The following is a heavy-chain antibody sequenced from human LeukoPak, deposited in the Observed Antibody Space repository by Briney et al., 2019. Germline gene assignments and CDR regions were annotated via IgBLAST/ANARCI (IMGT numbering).Heavy chain of an antibody. V-gene: IGHV3-48*03. D-gene: IGHD3-10*01. CDR2: ISSSGSTI. J-gene: IGHJ4*02. CDR1: GFTSSSYE. Sequence: GGSLRLSCAASGFTSSSYEMNWVRQAPGKGLEWVSYISSSGSTIYYGDSVKGRFTISRDNAKNSLYLQMNSLRAEDTAVYYCLVWFGELSEFDYWGQGTLVTVSS. CDR3: LVWFGELSEFDY.